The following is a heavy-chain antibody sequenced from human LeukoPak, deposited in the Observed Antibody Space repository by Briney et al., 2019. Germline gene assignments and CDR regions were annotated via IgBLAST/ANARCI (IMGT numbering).Heavy chain of an antibody. CDR1: GGSISSYY. J-gene: IGHJ6*02. CDR3: ARVYNNSSWYYYYYGMDV. D-gene: IGHD6-13*01. CDR2: IYYSGST. Sequence: PSETLSLTCTVSGGSISSYYWSWIRQPPGKGLEWIGYIYYSGSTTYNPSLKSRATISVDTSKNQFSLKLSSVTAADTAGYYCARVYNNSSWYYYYYGMDVWGQGTTVTVSS. V-gene: IGHV4-59*01.